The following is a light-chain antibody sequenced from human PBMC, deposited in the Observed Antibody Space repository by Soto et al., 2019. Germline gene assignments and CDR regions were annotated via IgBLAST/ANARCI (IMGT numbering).Light chain of an antibody. CDR1: QGVDTC. CDR2: KAA. Sequence: DIQMTQSPSTLSASVEDRVTSTSRASQGVDTCLAWYQQKPGKAPHLLIYKAASLETGVPSRFSGSGSVTEFTLTISSLQPDDFATYYCQQFYRYPWTFGQGTKVEIK. V-gene: IGKV1-5*03. J-gene: IGKJ1*01. CDR3: QQFYRYPWT.